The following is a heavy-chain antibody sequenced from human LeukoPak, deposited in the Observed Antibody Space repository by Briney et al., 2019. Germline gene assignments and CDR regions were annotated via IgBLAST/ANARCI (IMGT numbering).Heavy chain of an antibody. CDR3: ASGPKWLRQYYFDY. J-gene: IGHJ4*02. Sequence: SETLSLTCAVYGGSFSGYYWSWIRQPPGKGLEWIGEINHSGSTNYNPSLKSRVTISVDTSKNQFSLKLSSVTAADMAVYYCASGPKWLRQYYFDYWGQGTLVTVSS. V-gene: IGHV4-34*01. CDR2: INHSGST. CDR1: GGSFSGYY. D-gene: IGHD5-12*01.